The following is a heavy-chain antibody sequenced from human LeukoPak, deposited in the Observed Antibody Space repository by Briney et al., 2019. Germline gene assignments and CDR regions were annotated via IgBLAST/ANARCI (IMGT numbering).Heavy chain of an antibody. D-gene: IGHD3-10*01. Sequence: PGGSLRLSCAASGFTVSTNYTSWVRQAPGKGLVWVSVIYSGGSTYYADSVKGRFTISRDNSKNTLYLQMNSLRAEDTAVYYCARGRGTYYFDYWGQGTLVTVSS. V-gene: IGHV3-53*01. CDR1: GFTVSTNY. CDR3: ARGRGTYYFDY. J-gene: IGHJ4*02. CDR2: IYSGGST.